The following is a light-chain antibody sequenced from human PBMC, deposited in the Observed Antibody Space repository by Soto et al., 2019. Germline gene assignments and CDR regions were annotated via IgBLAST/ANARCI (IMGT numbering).Light chain of an antibody. J-gene: IGKJ2*01. Sequence: EYALTQSPGTLSLSPGDRATLSCRAGQSVSSNYLAWYQQKPGQAPRLLIYVASGRATGVPDRFSGSVSATDLTLTISRREPEDFAVYYCQQFASSPYTFVPGTMLDI. CDR1: QSVSSNY. CDR3: QQFASSPYT. CDR2: VAS. V-gene: IGKV3-20*01.